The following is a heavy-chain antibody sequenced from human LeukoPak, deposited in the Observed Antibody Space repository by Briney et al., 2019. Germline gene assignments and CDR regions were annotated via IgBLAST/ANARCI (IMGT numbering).Heavy chain of an antibody. V-gene: IGHV3-21*05. D-gene: IGHD3-10*01. J-gene: IGHJ6*03. CDR2: ISSSSSYI. Sequence: GGSLRLSCAASGFTFSSYEMNWVRQAPGKGLEWVSYISSSSSYIYYADSVKGRFTISRDNAKNSLYLQMNSLRAEDTAVYYCASLGVLWFGELLGYYYYYMDVWGKGTTVTVSS. CDR3: ASLGVLWFGELLGYYYYYMDV. CDR1: GFTFSSYE.